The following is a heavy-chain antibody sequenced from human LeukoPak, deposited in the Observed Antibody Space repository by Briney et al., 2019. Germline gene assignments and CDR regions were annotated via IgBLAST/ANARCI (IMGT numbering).Heavy chain of an antibody. CDR3: ARARAAGTPTLFDY. V-gene: IGHV1-18*04. J-gene: IGHJ4*02. CDR1: GYTFTSYG. Sequence: VASVKVSCKASGYTFTSYGISWVRQAPGQGLEWMGWISAYNGNTNYAQKLQGRVTMTTDTSTSTAYMELRSLGSDDTAVYYCARARAAGTPTLFDYWGQGTLVTVSS. D-gene: IGHD6-13*01. CDR2: ISAYNGNT.